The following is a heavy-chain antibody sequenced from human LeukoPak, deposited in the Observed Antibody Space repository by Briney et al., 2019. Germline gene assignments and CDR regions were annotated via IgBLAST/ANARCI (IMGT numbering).Heavy chain of an antibody. V-gene: IGHV1-18*01. CDR3: ARGSCSGGSCYTFWFDP. Sequence: GASVKVSCKSSGYTFTSYGISWVRQAPGQGLEEMGWISAYNGNTNYAQKLQGRVTMTTDTSTSTAYMELRSLRSDDTAVYYCARGSCSGGSCYTFWFDPWGQGTLVTVSS. D-gene: IGHD2-15*01. CDR1: GYTFTSYG. CDR2: ISAYNGNT. J-gene: IGHJ5*02.